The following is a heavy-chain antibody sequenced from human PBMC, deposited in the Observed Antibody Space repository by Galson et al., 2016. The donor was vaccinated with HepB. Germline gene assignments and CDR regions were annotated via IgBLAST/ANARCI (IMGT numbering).Heavy chain of an antibody. J-gene: IGHJ6*02. D-gene: IGHD3-9*01. CDR2: ISYDGRKK. Sequence: SLRLSCAASGFTFTNNIMSWVRQAPGKGLEWVALISYDGRKKYYADSVKGRFTISRDNSKNTYLQMNSLRAEDTAVYYCARYYDILTGYSNYGMDVWGQGTTVTVSS. V-gene: IGHV3-30*03. CDR3: ARYYDILTGYSNYGMDV. CDR1: GFTFTNNI.